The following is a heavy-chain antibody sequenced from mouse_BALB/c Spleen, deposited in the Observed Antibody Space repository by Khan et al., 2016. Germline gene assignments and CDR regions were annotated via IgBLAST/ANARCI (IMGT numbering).Heavy chain of an antibody. D-gene: IGHD1-2*01. Sequence: EVKLLESGPGLVKPSQSLSLTCTVTGYSITSGYGWNWIRQFPGNKLEWMGYISYSGSTNYNPSLKSRISITRDTAKNQFFLQLNSVTTAYTATDYCARTARLKYWGQGTSLTVSS. V-gene: IGHV3-2*02. J-gene: IGHJ2*02. CDR2: ISYSGST. CDR3: ARTARLKY. CDR1: GYSITSGYG.